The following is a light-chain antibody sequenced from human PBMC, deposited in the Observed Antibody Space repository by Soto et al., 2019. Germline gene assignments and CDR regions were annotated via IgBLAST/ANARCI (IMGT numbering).Light chain of an antibody. V-gene: IGKV3-20*01. J-gene: IGKJ5*01. CDR1: QSVSSSY. CDR3: QQYGSSPIT. CDR2: GAS. Sequence: EIVLTQSPGTLSLSPGERATLSCRASQSVSSSYLAWYQQKPGQAPRLLIYGASSRATGIPDRFSGSGSGTDFPLTIRRLEPEYFAVYYCQQYGSSPITFGQGTRQEI.